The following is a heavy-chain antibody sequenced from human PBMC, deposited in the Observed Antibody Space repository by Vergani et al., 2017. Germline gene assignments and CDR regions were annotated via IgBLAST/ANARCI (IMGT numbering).Heavy chain of an antibody. CDR2: IYYSGST. Sequence: QLQLQESGPGLVKPSETLSLTCTVSGGSISSSSYYWGWIRQPPGKGLEWIGSIYYSGSTYYNPSLKSRVTISVDTSKNQFSLKLSSVTAEDTAVYYCARDIGYYAFWSGSNAFDIWGQGTMVTVSS. D-gene: IGHD3-3*01. J-gene: IGHJ3*02. CDR3: ARDIGYYAFWSGSNAFDI. V-gene: IGHV4-39*07. CDR1: GGSISSSSYY.